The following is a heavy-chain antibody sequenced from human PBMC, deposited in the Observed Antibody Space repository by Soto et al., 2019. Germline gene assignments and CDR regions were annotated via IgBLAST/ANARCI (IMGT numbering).Heavy chain of an antibody. Sequence: PSETLSLTCTVSGGSVSSGSYYWSWIRQPPGKGLEWIGYIYYSGSTNYNPSLKSRVTISVDTSKNQFSLKLSSVTAADTAVYYCARERYYDSSGQILSPRYFDYWGQGTLVTVSS. CDR2: IYYSGST. J-gene: IGHJ4*02. CDR3: ARERYYDSSGQILSPRYFDY. V-gene: IGHV4-61*01. D-gene: IGHD3-22*01. CDR1: GGSVSSGSYY.